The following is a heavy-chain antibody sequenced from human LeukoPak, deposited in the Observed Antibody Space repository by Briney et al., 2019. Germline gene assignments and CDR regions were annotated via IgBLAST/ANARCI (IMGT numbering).Heavy chain of an antibody. J-gene: IGHJ4*02. D-gene: IGHD1-26*01. CDR1: GFTFSSYA. V-gene: IGHV3-64*01. Sequence: PGGSLRLSRAASGFTFSSYAMHWVRQAPGKGLEYVSAISSNGGSTYYANSVKGRFTISRDNSKNTLYLQMGSLRAEDMAVHYCARGPSGSYYVIDQWGQGALVTVSS. CDR3: ARGPSGSYYVIDQ. CDR2: ISSNGGST.